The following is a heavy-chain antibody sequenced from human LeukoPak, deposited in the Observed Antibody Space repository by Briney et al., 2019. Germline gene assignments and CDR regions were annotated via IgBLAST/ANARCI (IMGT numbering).Heavy chain of an antibody. V-gene: IGHV4-38-2*01. J-gene: IGHJ5*02. CDR3: ARSTTGNWFDP. CDR1: GYSISSGYY. D-gene: IGHD4-17*01. Sequence: SETLSLTCAVSGYSISSGYYWDWIRQPPGKGLEWIGSIYHSGSTYYNPSLKSRVTISVDTSKNQFSLKLSSVTAADTAVYYCARSTTGNWFDPWGHGTLVTVSS. CDR2: IYHSGST.